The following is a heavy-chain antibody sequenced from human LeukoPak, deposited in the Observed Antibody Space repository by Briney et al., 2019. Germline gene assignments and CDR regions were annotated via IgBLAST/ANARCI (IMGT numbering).Heavy chain of an antibody. V-gene: IGHV4-30-4*08. Sequence: SETLSLTCAVYGGSFSGYYWSWIRQPPGKGLEWIGYIYYSGSTYYNPSLKSRVTISVDTSKNQFSLKLSSVTAADTAVYYWPRRQYDILTGYYYFDYWGQGTLVTVSS. CDR2: IYYSGST. CDR1: GGSFSGYY. CDR3: PRRQYDILTGYYYFDY. J-gene: IGHJ4*02. D-gene: IGHD3-9*01.